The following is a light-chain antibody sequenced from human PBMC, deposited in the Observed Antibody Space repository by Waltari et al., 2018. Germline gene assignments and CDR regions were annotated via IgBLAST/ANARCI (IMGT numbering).Light chain of an antibody. J-gene: IGLJ3*02. V-gene: IGLV2-23*02. CDR2: EVS. Sequence: QSALTQPASVSGSRGPSIPVSFTGTNRDVGYYTLVSWYQQLPDKAPKLIIYEVSKRPSGVPNRFSGSKSGNTASLTISGLQAEDEADYYCCSYAGSWPWVLGGGTKLTVL. CDR3: CSYAGSWPWV. CDR1: NRDVGYYTL.